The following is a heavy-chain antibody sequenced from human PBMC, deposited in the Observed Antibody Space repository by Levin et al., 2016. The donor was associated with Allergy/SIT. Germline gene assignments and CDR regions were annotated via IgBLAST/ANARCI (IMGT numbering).Heavy chain of an antibody. CDR2: INTNTGNP. J-gene: IGHJ5*02. D-gene: IGHD2-2*01. Sequence: WVRQAPGQGLEWMGWINTNTGNPTYAQGFTGRFVFSLDTSVNTAYLQISGLKPEDTAVYYCAREDRVCSSTSCLGGWFDPWGQGTLVTVSS. V-gene: IGHV7-4-1*02. CDR3: AREDRVCSSTSCLGGWFDP.